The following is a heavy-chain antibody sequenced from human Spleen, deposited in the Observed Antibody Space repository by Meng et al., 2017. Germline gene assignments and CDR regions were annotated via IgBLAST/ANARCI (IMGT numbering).Heavy chain of an antibody. CDR2: IYDSGRT. V-gene: IGHV4-38-2*02. J-gene: IGHJ4*02. D-gene: IGHD3-10*01. Sequence: SETLSLTCTVSGYSISSDYYWGWIRQAPGKGPEWIGSIYDSGRTYYNPSLKSRVTISVDKSKNQFSLKLSSVTAADTAVYYCARGVRGVIHYWGQGTLVTVSS. CDR1: GYSISSDYY. CDR3: ARGVRGVIHY.